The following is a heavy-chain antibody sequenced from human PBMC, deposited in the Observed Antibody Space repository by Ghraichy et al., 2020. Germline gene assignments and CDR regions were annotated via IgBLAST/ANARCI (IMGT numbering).Heavy chain of an antibody. CDR3: ARDIKSSSWSYYYYYDGMDV. CDR2: VSYDGVTK. D-gene: IGHD6-13*01. V-gene: IGHV3-30-3*01. CDR1: GFTFGTYS. Sequence: GGSLRLSCAASGFTFGTYSMHWVRQAPGKGLEWVAVVSYDGVTKYYADSLKGRFTISRDNSKNTLYLQLNSLRGEDTAVYYCARDIKSSSWSYYYYYDGMDVWGQGTTVTVSS. J-gene: IGHJ6*02.